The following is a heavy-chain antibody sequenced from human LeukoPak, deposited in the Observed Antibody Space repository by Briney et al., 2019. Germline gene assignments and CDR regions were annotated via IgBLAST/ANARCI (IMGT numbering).Heavy chain of an antibody. CDR1: GYTFTSYY. V-gene: IGHV1-46*01. CDR3: AMGLLWFVETPVPDY. Sequence: ASVKVSCKASGYTFTSYYMHWVRQAPGQGGEWMGIINPSGGSTSYAQKFRGRVTMTRDTSTSTVYMELSSLRSEDTAVYYCAMGLLWFVETPVPDYWGQGTLVTVSS. D-gene: IGHD3-10*01. CDR2: INPSGGST. J-gene: IGHJ4*02.